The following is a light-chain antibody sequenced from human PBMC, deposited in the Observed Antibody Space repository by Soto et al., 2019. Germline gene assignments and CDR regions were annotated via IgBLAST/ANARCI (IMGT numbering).Light chain of an antibody. Sequence: QSVLTQPRSVSGSPGQSVTISCTGTSSDVGGYNYVSWYQQYPGKAPKFMIYDVNKWPSGVPDRFSGSKSGNTASLTISGLQAEDEADYYCCSYTDSYTWVFGGGTKVTVL. CDR3: CSYTDSYTWV. J-gene: IGLJ3*02. CDR2: DVN. CDR1: SSDVGGYNY. V-gene: IGLV2-11*01.